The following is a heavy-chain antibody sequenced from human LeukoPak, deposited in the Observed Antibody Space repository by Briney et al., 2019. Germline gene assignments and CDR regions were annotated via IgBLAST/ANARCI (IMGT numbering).Heavy chain of an antibody. D-gene: IGHD2-8*01. CDR1: GGSFSGYY. J-gene: IGHJ4*02. Sequence: PSETLSLTCAVYGGSFSGYYWSWIRQPPGKGLEWIGEINHSGSTNYNPSLKSRVTISEDTSKNQFSLRLSSVTAADTAVYYCARYPKPNCTNGVCYEYYFDYWGQGTLVTVSS. V-gene: IGHV4-34*01. CDR3: ARYPKPNCTNGVCYEYYFDY. CDR2: INHSGST.